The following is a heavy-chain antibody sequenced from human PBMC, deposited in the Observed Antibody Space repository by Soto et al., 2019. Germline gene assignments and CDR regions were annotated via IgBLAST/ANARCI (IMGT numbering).Heavy chain of an antibody. Sequence: SETLSLTCNVSGVTIRGYYWNWIRQPPGKTLEWIGSIYYTGGTNYNPSLKSRVTISVDTSKNHFSLKFNSLTAAATAVYYCNISPRTAFFGVAFDSWGQGALVTVSS. V-gene: IGHV4-59*01. CDR1: GVTIRGYY. J-gene: IGHJ4*02. CDR2: IYYTGGT. CDR3: NISPRTAFFGVAFDS. D-gene: IGHD3-16*01.